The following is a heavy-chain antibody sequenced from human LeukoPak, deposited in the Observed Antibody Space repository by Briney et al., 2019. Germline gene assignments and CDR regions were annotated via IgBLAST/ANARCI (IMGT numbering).Heavy chain of an antibody. CDR2: INRRGHT. CDR1: GFTFDRFT. V-gene: IGHV3-43*01. J-gene: IGHJ4*02. Sequence: GGSLRLSCAASGFTFDRFTIHWVRQTPGKGLEWVSLINRRGHTFYADSVKGRFTISRDNSRNSVFLQMNSLRPEDTPLYHCTKEVDCPSGCLLFHSWGQGTLVTVSS. D-gene: IGHD5-12*01. CDR3: TKEVDCPSGCLLFHS.